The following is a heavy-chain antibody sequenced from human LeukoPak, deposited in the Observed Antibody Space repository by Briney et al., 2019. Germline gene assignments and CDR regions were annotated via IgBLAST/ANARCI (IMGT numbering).Heavy chain of an antibody. CDR3: ARSSSWYLF. CDR1: GFTFSSYE. D-gene: IGHD6-13*01. V-gene: IGHV3-48*03. CDR2: MSSSCSTI. Sequence: PGGSLRLSCAASGFTFSSYEMNWVRQAPGKGLEWVSYMSSSCSTIYYADSVKARFTLSRDNAKNSLYLQMNSLRAEDTAVYYCARSSSWYLFWGQGTLVTVSS. J-gene: IGHJ4*02.